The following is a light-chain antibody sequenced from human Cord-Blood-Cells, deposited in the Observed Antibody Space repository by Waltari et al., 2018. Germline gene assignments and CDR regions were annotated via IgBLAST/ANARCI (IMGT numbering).Light chain of an antibody. Sequence: QSALTQPASVSGSPGHSLTIPCTGTSSDVGGYNSVSWYQQHPGKAPKLMIYEVSNRPSGVSNRFCGSKSGNTASLTISGLQAEDEADYYCSSYTSSSTLVFGGGTKLTVL. CDR3: SSYTSSSTLV. J-gene: IGLJ2*01. CDR1: SSDVGGYNS. CDR2: EVS. V-gene: IGLV2-14*01.